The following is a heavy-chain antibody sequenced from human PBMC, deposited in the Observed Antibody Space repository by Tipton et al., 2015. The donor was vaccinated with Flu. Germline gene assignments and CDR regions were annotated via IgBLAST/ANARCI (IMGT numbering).Heavy chain of an antibody. D-gene: IGHD6-19*01. CDR3: ARVHRPYSSGWYGAFDI. Sequence: TLSLTCAVYGGSFSGYYWSWIRQPPGKGLEWIGEINHSGSTNYNPSLKSRVTMSVDTSKNQFSLKLSSVTAADTAVYYCARVHRPYSSGWYGAFDIWGQGTMVTVSS. V-gene: IGHV4-34*01. J-gene: IGHJ3*02. CDR2: INHSGST. CDR1: GGSFSGYY.